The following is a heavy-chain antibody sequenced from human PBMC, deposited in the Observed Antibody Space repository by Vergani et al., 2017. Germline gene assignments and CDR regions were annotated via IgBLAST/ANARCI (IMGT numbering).Heavy chain of an antibody. Sequence: QLQLQESGPGMVKPSETLSLTCTVSGGSISSRSYYWGWIRHPPGKGLEWIGSIYYSGSTYYNPSLKSRVTISVDTSTNQFSLKLSSVTAADTAVYYCARTMDIVVVLAAHCPFDYWGQGTLVTVSS. D-gene: IGHD2-15*01. CDR3: ARTMDIVVVLAAHCPFDY. CDR1: GGSISSRSYY. J-gene: IGHJ4*02. V-gene: IGHV4-39*01. CDR2: IYYSGST.